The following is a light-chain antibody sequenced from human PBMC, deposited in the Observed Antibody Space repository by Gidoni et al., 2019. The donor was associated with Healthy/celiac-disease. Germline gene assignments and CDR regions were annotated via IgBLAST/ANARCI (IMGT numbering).Light chain of an antibody. CDR1: QSVSSN. J-gene: IGKJ1*01. Sequence: EIVMTQSPATLSVSPGERATLSCRASQSVSSNLAWYQQKPGQAPRLLIYGASTRAAGIPDRFSGSGSGTDFTLTISSLQSEDSAVYYCQQYNNWPPWTFGQGTKVEIK. V-gene: IGKV3-15*01. CDR3: QQYNNWPPWT. CDR2: GAS.